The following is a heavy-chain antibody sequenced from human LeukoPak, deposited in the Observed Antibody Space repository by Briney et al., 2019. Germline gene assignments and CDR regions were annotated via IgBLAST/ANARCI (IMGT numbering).Heavy chain of an antibody. CDR2: IYYSGST. J-gene: IGHJ4*02. V-gene: IGHV4-39*01. CDR3: ARGGGIAAADFDY. Sequence: TSETLSLTCTVSGGSISSSSYYWGWIRQPPGKGLVWIGSIYYSGSTYYNPSLKSRVTISVDTSKNQFSLKLSSVTAADTAVYYCARGGGIAAADFDYWGQGTLVTVSS. D-gene: IGHD6-13*01. CDR1: GGSISSSSYY.